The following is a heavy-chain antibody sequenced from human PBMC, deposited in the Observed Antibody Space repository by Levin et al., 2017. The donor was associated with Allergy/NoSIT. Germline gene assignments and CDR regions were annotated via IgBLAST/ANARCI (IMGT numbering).Heavy chain of an antibody. CDR3: ARDPSRWVGDAGYMDV. V-gene: IGHV1-2*02. D-gene: IGHD3-16*01. CDR2: INPNSGGT. CDR1: GYTFTGYY. Sequence: ASVKVSCKASGYTFTGYYMHWVRQAPGQGLEWMGWINPNSGGTNYAQKFQGRVTMTRDTSISTAYMELRRLRSDDTAVYYCARDPSRWVGDAGYMDVWGKGTTVTVSS. J-gene: IGHJ6*03.